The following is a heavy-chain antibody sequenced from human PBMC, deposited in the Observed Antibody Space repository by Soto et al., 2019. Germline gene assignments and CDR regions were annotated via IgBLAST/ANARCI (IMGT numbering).Heavy chain of an antibody. CDR1: GGSFSGYY. CDR3: ARTPYYYYGMDV. J-gene: IGHJ6*02. Sequence: SETLSLTCAVYGGSFSGYYWSWIRQPPGKGLEWIGEINHSGSTNYNPSLKSRVTISVDTSKNQFSLKLSSVTAADTAVYYCARTPYYYYGMDVWGQGTTVTVSS. V-gene: IGHV4-34*01. CDR2: INHSGST.